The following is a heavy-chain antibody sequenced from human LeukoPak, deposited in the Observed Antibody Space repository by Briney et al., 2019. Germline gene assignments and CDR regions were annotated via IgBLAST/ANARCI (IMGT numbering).Heavy chain of an antibody. V-gene: IGHV1-2*02. J-gene: IGHJ4*02. CDR1: GYTFTGYY. CDR3: ARDPSDSSGWTLFDY. Sequence: ASVWVSCKASGYTFTGYYMHWVRQTPGQGLEWMGWINPNSGGTNYAQKFQGRVTMTRDTSISTAYMELSRLRSDDTAVYYCARDPSDSSGWTLFDYWGQGTLVTVSS. D-gene: IGHD6-19*01. CDR2: INPNSGGT.